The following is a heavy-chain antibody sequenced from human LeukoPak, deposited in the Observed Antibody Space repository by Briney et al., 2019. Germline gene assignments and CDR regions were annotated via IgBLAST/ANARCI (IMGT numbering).Heavy chain of an antibody. J-gene: IGHJ5*02. Sequence: SETLSLTCTVSGGSISSSSYYWGWIRQPPGKGLEWIGSTYYSGSTYYNPSLKSRVTISVDTSKNQFSLKLSSVTAADTAVYYCGIGGARHWFDPWGQGTLVTVSS. CDR2: TYYSGST. V-gene: IGHV4-39*01. CDR1: GGSISSSSYY. CDR3: GIGGARHWFDP. D-gene: IGHD1-26*01.